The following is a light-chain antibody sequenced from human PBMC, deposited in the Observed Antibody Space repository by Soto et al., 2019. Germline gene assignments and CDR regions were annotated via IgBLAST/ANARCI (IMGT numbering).Light chain of an antibody. CDR2: DVT. CDR3: SSCTGSSTHVT. V-gene: IGLV2-14*03. CDR1: SNDIGGYKY. Sequence: QSALTQPASVSGSPGQSITISCTGTSNDIGGYKYVSWYQQHPGKAPKLMIYDVTARPSGVSNRFSGSKSGNTASLPISGLQPEDEADYYCSSCTGSSTHVTFGGGTKLTVL. J-gene: IGLJ2*01.